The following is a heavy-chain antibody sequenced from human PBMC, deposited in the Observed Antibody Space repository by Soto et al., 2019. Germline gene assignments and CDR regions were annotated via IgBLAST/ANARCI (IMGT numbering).Heavy chain of an antibody. J-gene: IGHJ4*02. D-gene: IGHD1-26*01. V-gene: IGHV4-59*12. CDR1: NGSISGFY. CDR2: IHYSGRT. CDR3: VRVGVGIGNHFDS. Sequence: PSETLSLTCSVSNGSISGFYWTWIRQPPGKILEWIGYIHYSGRTDYNPSLTSRATMSVDTSKNQFSLNLKSITAADTAVYYCVRVGVGIGNHFDSWGRGTLVTAPQ.